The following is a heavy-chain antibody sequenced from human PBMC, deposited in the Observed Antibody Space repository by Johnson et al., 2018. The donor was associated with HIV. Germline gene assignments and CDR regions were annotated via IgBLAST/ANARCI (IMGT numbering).Heavy chain of an antibody. J-gene: IGHJ3*01. V-gene: IGHV3-7*01. D-gene: IGHD6-19*01. CDR2: INVDGREK. Sequence: VQLVESGRGVVRPGGSLRVSCAASGFTFDDYGMSWVRQAPGRGLEWVTNINVDGREKYYVDSVKGRFTISTDNAKNSLYLQMNSLRPEDTAVYYCVRGGQWGATDAFDVWGQGTMVTVSS. CDR1: GFTFDDYG. CDR3: VRGGQWGATDAFDV.